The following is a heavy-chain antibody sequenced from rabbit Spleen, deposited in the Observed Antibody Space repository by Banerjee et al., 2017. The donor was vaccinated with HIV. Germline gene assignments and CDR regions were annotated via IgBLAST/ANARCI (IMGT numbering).Heavy chain of an antibody. CDR3: ARNYVNAFDP. Sequence: QSLEESGGDLVKPGASLTLTCKASGFSFSNKAVMCWVRQAPGKGLEWIACINAVTGKAVYASWAKGRFTFSKTSSTTVTLQMTSLTAADTATYFCARNYVNAFDPWGQGTLVTVS. CDR1: GFSFSNKAV. V-gene: IGHV1S40*01. CDR2: INAVTGKA. J-gene: IGHJ2*01. D-gene: IGHD1-1*01.